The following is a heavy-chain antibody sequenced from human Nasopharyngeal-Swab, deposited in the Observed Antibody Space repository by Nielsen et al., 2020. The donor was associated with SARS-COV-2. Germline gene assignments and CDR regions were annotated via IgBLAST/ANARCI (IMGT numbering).Heavy chain of an antibody. Sequence: WVRQAPGQGLEWMGMINPSGGTKYTQKFQDRITMTRDTSTSTLYMEVARLRSDDTAVYYCARDNVVVAAANYYGVDVWGQGTTVTV. V-gene: IGHV1-46*01. CDR2: INPSGGT. D-gene: IGHD2-15*01. J-gene: IGHJ6*01. CDR3: ARDNVVVAAANYYGVDV.